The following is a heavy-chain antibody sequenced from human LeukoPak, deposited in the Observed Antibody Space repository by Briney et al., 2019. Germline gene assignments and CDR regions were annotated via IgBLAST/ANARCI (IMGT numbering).Heavy chain of an antibody. J-gene: IGHJ4*02. CDR2: INQDDSQI. CDR1: GFTFNKYW. CDR3: ARGVEPLAANTLAY. D-gene: IGHD1-14*01. Sequence: GGSLRLSCAASGFTFNKYWLTWVRQAPGKGLEWVANINQDDSQIYYLESVEGRFTITRDNAKNSLNLQMNSLRAEDTAVYYCARGVEPLAANTLAYWGQGTLVTVSS. V-gene: IGHV3-7*01.